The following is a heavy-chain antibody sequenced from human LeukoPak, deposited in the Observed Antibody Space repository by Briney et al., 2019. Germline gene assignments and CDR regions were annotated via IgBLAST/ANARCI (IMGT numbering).Heavy chain of an antibody. Sequence: GGSLRLSCAASGFTFTTYWMSWVRQAPGKGLEVVANINQDGSEKYYVDSVKGRFTISRDNAKTSLYLQVNSLRAEDTAVYYCARNQRRLDYWGQGALVTVSS. CDR3: ARNQRRLDY. D-gene: IGHD1-14*01. V-gene: IGHV3-7*01. CDR1: GFTFTTYW. J-gene: IGHJ4*02. CDR2: INQDGSEK.